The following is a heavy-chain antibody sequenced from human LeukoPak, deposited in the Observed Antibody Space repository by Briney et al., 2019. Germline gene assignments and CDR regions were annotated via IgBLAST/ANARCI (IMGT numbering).Heavy chain of an antibody. D-gene: IGHD6-19*01. J-gene: IGHJ4*02. CDR1: GGSISSSNW. V-gene: IGHV4-4*02. Sequence: SGTLSLTCAVSGGSISSSNWWSWVRQPPGKGLEWIGEIYHSGSTNYNPSLKSRVTISVDKSKNQFSLKLSSVTAADTAVYYCARVIAMADSSIDYWGQGTLVTVSS. CDR3: ARVIAMADSSIDY. CDR2: IYHSGST.